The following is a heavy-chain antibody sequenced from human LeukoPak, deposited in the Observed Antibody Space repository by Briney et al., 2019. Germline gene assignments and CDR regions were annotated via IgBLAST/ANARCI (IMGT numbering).Heavy chain of an antibody. J-gene: IGHJ4*02. V-gene: IGHV1-18*01. D-gene: IGHD5-24*01. Sequence: ASVKVSCKASGYTFTSYGISWVRQAPGQGLEWMGWISAYNGNTNYAQKLQGRVTMTTDTSTSTAHMELRSLRSDDTAVYYCARDLEGRWLQFFDYWGQGTLVTVSS. CDR2: ISAYNGNT. CDR1: GYTFTSYG. CDR3: ARDLEGRWLQFFDY.